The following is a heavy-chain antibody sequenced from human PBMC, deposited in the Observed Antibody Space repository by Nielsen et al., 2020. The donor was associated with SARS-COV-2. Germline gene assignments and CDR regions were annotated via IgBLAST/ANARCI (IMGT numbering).Heavy chain of an antibody. J-gene: IGHJ5*02. CDR3: ARERRGWFEP. CDR2: IKQDGSEK. Sequence: GESLKISCAASGFTFSSYWMSWVRQAPGKGLEWVANIKQDGSEKYYVDSVKGRFTISRDNAKNSLYLQMNSLRAEDTAVYYCARERRGWFEPWGQGTLVTVSS. V-gene: IGHV3-7*03. D-gene: IGHD3-16*01. CDR1: GFTFSSYW.